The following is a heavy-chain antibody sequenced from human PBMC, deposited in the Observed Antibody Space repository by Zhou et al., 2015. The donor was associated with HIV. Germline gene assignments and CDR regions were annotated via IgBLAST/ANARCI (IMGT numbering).Heavy chain of an antibody. J-gene: IGHJ5*02. CDR1: GYTFISYG. D-gene: IGHD3-10*01. CDR2: ISAYNGNT. V-gene: IGHV1-18*01. Sequence: QVQLVQSGAEVKKPGASVKVSCKASGYTFISYGISWVRQAPGQGLEWMGWISAYNGNTNYAQNLQGRVTMTTDTSTSTAYMELRSLRSDDTAVYYCARGGERFGDGPGNWFDPWGQGTLVTVSS. CDR3: ARGGERFGDGPGNWFDP.